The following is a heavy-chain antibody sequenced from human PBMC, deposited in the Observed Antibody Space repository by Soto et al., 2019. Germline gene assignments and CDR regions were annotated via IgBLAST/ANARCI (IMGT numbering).Heavy chain of an antibody. CDR1: GYSFTSYW. J-gene: IGHJ5*02. D-gene: IGHD3-10*01. CDR3: ARFSLRGSGTKTPWFDP. Sequence: GESLKISCKGSGYSFTSYWIGWVRQMPGKGLEWMGIIYPGDSDTRYSPSFQGQVTISADKSISTAYLQWSSLKASETAMYYCARFSLRGSGTKTPWFDPWGQGTLVTVSS. V-gene: IGHV5-51*01. CDR2: IYPGDSDT.